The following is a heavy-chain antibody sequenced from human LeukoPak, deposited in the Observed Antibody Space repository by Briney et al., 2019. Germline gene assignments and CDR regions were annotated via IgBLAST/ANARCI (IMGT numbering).Heavy chain of an antibody. CDR2: ISSRGSTT. CDR3: GKDNYDSSGYYFG. J-gene: IGHJ4*02. CDR1: VFTFSSYE. Sequence: GGSLRLSCVASVFTFSSYEMNWVRQAPGKGVEWVSYISSRGSTTHYADSDKGRFTITRDNANNSLYQQMDSLRAEDTAVYYCGKDNYDSSGYYFGWGQGTLVTVSS. D-gene: IGHD3-22*01. V-gene: IGHV3-48*03.